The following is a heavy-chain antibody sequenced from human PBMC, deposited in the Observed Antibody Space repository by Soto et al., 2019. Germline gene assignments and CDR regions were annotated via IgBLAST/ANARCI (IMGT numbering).Heavy chain of an antibody. Sequence: PSETLSLTCTVSSDSIRSASYHWTWIRQHPGKGLEWIGYIYYSGSTYYNPSLKSRVTISVDTSKNQFSLKLTSVTAADTAVYYCARALKISLGEIDYWGQGSPVTVSS. CDR1: SDSIRSASYH. D-gene: IGHD3-10*01. CDR3: ARALKISLGEIDY. V-gene: IGHV4-31*03. CDR2: IYYSGST. J-gene: IGHJ4*02.